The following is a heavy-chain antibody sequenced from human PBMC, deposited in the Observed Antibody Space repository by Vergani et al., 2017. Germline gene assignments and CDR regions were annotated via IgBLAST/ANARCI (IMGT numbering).Heavy chain of an antibody. Sequence: EVQLVQSGAEVKKPGESLKISCKGSGYSFTSYWIGCVRQMPGKGLEWMGIIYPGDSETRYSPSFQGQVTISADKSISTAYLQWSSLKASDTAMYYCARRALGGGSLYNWFDPWGQGTLVTVSS. CDR1: GYSFTSYW. CDR2: IYPGDSET. V-gene: IGHV5-51*01. CDR3: ARRALGGGSLYNWFDP. D-gene: IGHD4-23*01. J-gene: IGHJ5*02.